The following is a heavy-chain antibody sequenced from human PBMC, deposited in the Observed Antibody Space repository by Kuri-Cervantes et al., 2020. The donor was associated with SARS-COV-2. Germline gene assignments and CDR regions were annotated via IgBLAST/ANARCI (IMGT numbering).Heavy chain of an antibody. CDR1: GYTFTSYG. Sequence: ASVKVSCKASGYTFTSYGISWVRQAPGQGLEWMGWISAYNGNTNYAQKLQGRVTITRDTSASTAYMELSSLRSEDTAVYYCARVPAAAGTPDYWGQGTLVTVSS. CDR2: ISAYNGNT. V-gene: IGHV1-18*01. D-gene: IGHD6-13*01. CDR3: ARVPAAAGTPDY. J-gene: IGHJ4*02.